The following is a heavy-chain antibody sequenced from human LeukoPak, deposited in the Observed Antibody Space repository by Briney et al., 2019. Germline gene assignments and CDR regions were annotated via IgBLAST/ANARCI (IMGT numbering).Heavy chain of an antibody. CDR2: FDPEDGET. CDR1: GYTFTSYY. D-gene: IGHD3-10*01. Sequence: GASVKVSCKASGYTFTSYYMHWVRQAPGKGLEWMGGFDPEDGETIYAQKFQGRVTMTEDTSTDTAYMELSSLRSEDTAVYYCATDLGWDTMVRGVTFDYWGQGTLVTVSS. CDR3: ATDLGWDTMVRGVTFDY. V-gene: IGHV1-24*01. J-gene: IGHJ4*02.